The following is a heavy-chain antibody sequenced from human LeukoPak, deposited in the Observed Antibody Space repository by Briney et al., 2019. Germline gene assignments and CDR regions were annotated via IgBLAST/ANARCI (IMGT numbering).Heavy chain of an antibody. CDR2: IRYDGSNK. V-gene: IGHV3-30*02. D-gene: IGHD6-19*01. CDR3: AIIAVAGTDFDY. Sequence: GGSLRLSCAASGFTFSSYGMHWVRQAPGKGLEWVAFIRYDGSNKYYADSVKGRFTISRDNSKNTLYLQMNSLRAEDTAVYYCAIIAVAGTDFDYWGQGTLVTVSS. CDR1: GFTFSSYG. J-gene: IGHJ4*02.